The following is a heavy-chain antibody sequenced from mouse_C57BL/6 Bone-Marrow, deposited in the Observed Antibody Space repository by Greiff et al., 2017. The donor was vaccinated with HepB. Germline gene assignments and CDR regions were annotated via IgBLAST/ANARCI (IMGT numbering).Heavy chain of an antibody. V-gene: IGHV5-17*01. Sequence: EVQLVESGGGLVKPGGSLKLSCAASGFTFSDYGMHWVRQAPEKGLEWVAYISSGSSTIYYADTVKGRFTISRDNAKNTLFLQMTSLRSEDTAMYYCARQNYGSSYGYAMDYWGQGTSVTVSS. J-gene: IGHJ4*01. CDR3: ARQNYGSSYGYAMDY. CDR2: ISSGSSTI. D-gene: IGHD1-1*01. CDR1: GFTFSDYG.